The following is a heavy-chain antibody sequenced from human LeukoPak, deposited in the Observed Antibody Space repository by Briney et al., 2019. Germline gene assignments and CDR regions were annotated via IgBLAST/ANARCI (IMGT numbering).Heavy chain of an antibody. D-gene: IGHD4-17*01. Sequence: GGSLRLSCAASGFTVRNTHMNWVRQAPGKGLEWVSVIYSGGGTYYADSVKGRFTISRDNSKNTLYLQMNSLRAEDTAVYYCVRDDRRYGDYGYFDYWGQGTLVTVSS. CDR2: IYSGGGT. J-gene: IGHJ4*02. CDR1: GFTVRNTH. CDR3: VRDDRRYGDYGYFDY. V-gene: IGHV3-66*01.